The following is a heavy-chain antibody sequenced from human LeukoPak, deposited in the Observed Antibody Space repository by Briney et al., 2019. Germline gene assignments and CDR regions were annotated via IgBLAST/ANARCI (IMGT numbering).Heavy chain of an antibody. CDR2: INPNSGGT. CDR3: ARVGIEGQHAFDI. D-gene: IGHD5-12*01. V-gene: IGHV1-2*02. Sequence: ASVKVSCKASGYTFTGYYLHWVRQAPGQGLEWMGWINPNSGGTNYAQKFQGSVTMTRDTSISTAYMELSRLRSDDTAIYYCARVGIEGQHAFDIWGQGTMVTVS. J-gene: IGHJ3*02. CDR1: GYTFTGYY.